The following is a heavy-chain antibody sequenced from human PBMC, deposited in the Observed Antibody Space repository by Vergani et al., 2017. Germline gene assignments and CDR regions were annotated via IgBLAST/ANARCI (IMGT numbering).Heavy chain of an antibody. J-gene: IGHJ3*02. D-gene: IGHD3-22*01. CDR1: GFTVSSNY. Sequence: EVQLVESGGGLIQPGGSLRLSCAASGFTVSSNYMSWVRQAPGKGLEWVSVIYSDGSTYYADSVKGRFTISREKSKNTLYLQMNSLRAEDTAVYYCARDSMAHYDSSGAKDAFDIWGQGTMVTVSS. CDR3: ARDSMAHYDSSGAKDAFDI. V-gene: IGHV3-53*01. CDR2: IYSDGST.